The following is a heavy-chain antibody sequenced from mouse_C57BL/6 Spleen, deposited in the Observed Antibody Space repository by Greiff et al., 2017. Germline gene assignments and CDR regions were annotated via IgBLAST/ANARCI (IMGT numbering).Heavy chain of an antibody. CDR2: FYPGSGSI. D-gene: IGHD6-1*01. J-gene: IGHJ3*01. CDR3: ARQNSSRILFAY. CDR1: GYTFTEYT. Sequence: QVQLKQSGAELVKPGASVKLSCKASGYTFTEYTIHWVKQRSGQGLEWIGWFYPGSGSITYNEKFKDKATLTADKSSSTVYMELSRVTSEDSAVYFCARQNSSRILFAYWGQGTLVTVSA. V-gene: IGHV1-62-2*01.